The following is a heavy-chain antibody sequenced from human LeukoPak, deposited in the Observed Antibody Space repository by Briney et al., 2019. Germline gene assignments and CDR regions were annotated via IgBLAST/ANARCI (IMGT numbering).Heavy chain of an antibody. D-gene: IGHD2-2*01. Sequence: GGSLRLSCAASGFTFSSYSMNWVRQAPGKRLEWVSSISSSSSYIYYADSVKGRFTISRGNAKNSLYLQMNSLRVEGTAVYYCARAPTVLVGYCSSSSCQADYWGQGTLVTVSS. CDR1: GFTFSSYS. CDR2: ISSSSSYI. CDR3: ARAPTVLVGYCSSSSCQADY. J-gene: IGHJ4*02. V-gene: IGHV3-21*01.